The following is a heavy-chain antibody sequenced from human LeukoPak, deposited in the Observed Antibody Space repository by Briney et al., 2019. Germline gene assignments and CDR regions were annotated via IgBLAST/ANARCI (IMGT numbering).Heavy chain of an antibody. CDR1: GFSFSSYG. V-gene: IGHV3-30*03. Sequence: PGGSLRLSCAASGFSFSSYGMHWVRQAPGKGLEWVAVISYDGSKKYYADSVKGRFTISRDNSKNTLYLQMNSLRAEDTAVYYCARDILTGAQSRFQHWGQGTLVTVSS. CDR3: ARDILTGAQSRFQH. CDR2: ISYDGSKK. D-gene: IGHD3-9*01. J-gene: IGHJ1*01.